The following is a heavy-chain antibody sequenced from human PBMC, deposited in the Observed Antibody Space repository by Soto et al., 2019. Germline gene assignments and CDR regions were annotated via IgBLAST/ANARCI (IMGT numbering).Heavy chain of an antibody. V-gene: IGHV3-30-3*01. CDR1: GFTFSSYA. Sequence: GGSLRLSCAASGFTFSSYAMHWVRQAPGKGLEWVAVISYDGSNKYYADSVKGRFTISRDNSKNTLYLQMNSLRAEETAVYYCARDNRGGYCSSTSCYDGGLSYYGMDVWGQGTTVTVSS. D-gene: IGHD2-2*01. J-gene: IGHJ6*02. CDR2: ISYDGSNK. CDR3: ARDNRGGYCSSTSCYDGGLSYYGMDV.